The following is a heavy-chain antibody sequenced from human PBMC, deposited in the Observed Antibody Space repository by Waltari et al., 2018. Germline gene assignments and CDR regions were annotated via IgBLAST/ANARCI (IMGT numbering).Heavy chain of an antibody. D-gene: IGHD2-2*01. Sequence: EVQLVESGGGLVKPGGSLRLSCAASGFTFSSYSMNWVRQAPGKGMEWVSSISSSSSYIYYADSVKGRFTISRDNAKNSLYLQMNSLRAEDTAVYYCARDRGGTSWISLSDYYYYGMDVWGQGTTVTVSS. V-gene: IGHV3-21*01. CDR1: GFTFSSYS. CDR3: ARDRGGTSWISLSDYYYYGMDV. J-gene: IGHJ6*02. CDR2: ISSSSSYI.